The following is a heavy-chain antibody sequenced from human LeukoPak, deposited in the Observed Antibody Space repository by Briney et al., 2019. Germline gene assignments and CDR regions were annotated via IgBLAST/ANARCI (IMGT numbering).Heavy chain of an antibody. CDR1: GFTFSVYG. CDR3: VPNAAICGGDCHFDS. V-gene: IGHV3-33*01. J-gene: IGHJ4*02. D-gene: IGHD2-21*02. Sequence: GGSLRLSCAASGFTFSVYGMHWVRQAPGKGLEWVAVIWYDGGNKYYRDSVKGRFTISRDNSKNTLYLQMNSLRAEDTAVYYCVPNAAICGGDCHFDSWGQGTLVTVSS. CDR2: IWYDGGNK.